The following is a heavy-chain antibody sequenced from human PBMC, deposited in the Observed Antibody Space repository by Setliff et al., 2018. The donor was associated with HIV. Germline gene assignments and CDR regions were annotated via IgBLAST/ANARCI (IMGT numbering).Heavy chain of an antibody. CDR1: DSGTYY. CDR2: VSSRGDT. J-gene: IGHJ4*02. Sequence: PSETLSLTCTVSDSGTYYWSWIRQPAGKGLEWIGRVSSRGDTNYNPSLKSRVTISVDTSKNQFSLKLSSVTAADTAVYYCARVFVDTAVLRVLEYYFDSWGRGTLVTVSS. D-gene: IGHD5-18*01. CDR3: ARVFVDTAVLRVLEYYFDS. V-gene: IGHV4-61*02.